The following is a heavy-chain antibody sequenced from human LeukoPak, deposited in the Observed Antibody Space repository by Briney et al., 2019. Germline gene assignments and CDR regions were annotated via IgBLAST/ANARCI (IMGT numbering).Heavy chain of an antibody. V-gene: IGHV1-2*02. CDR3: ASDSYYYDSSGYLYAN. J-gene: IGHJ4*02. Sequence: ASVKVSCKASGYTFTSYYMHWVRQAPGQGLEWMGWINPNSGGTNYAQKFQGRVTMTRDTSISTAYMELSRLRSDDTAVYYCASDSYYYDSSGYLYANWGQGTLVTVSS. CDR2: INPNSGGT. CDR1: GYTFTSYY. D-gene: IGHD3-22*01.